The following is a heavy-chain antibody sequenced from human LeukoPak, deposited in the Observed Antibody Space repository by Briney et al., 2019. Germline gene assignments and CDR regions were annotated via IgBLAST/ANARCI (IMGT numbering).Heavy chain of an antibody. V-gene: IGHV3-23*01. CDR3: AKVPSTLRYFDWQYFDY. CDR2: ISGSGGST. CDR1: GFTFSSYA. Sequence: GGSLRLSCAASGFTFSSYAMSWVRRAPGKGLEWVSAISGSGGSTYYADSVKGRFTISRDNSKNTLYLQMNSLRAEDTAVYYCAKVPSTLRYFDWQYFDYWGQGTLVTVSS. J-gene: IGHJ4*02. D-gene: IGHD3-9*01.